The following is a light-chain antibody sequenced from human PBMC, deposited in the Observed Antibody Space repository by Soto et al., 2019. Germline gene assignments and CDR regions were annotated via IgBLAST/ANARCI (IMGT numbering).Light chain of an antibody. J-gene: IGKJ1*01. CDR1: QSVSSN. CDR2: YAS. CDR3: QQYHNWPPSWT. V-gene: IGKV3-15*01. Sequence: EIVMTQSPATLSVSPGERATLSCRASQSVSSNLAWYQQKPGQAPRLLIYYASTRATGIPARFSGSGSGTEFTLTISSRQSEDFAVYYCQQYHNWPPSWTFGQGTKVGMK.